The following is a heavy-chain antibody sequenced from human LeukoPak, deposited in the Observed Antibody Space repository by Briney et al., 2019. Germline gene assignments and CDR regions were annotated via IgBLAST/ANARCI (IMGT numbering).Heavy chain of an antibody. CDR2: IRHDGSEK. V-gene: IGHV3-7*03. Sequence: PGGSLRLSCTVSGFAPNHYGIHWVRQAPGKGLEWVANIRHDGSEKYYVDSVKGRFTISRDNAENSLYLQMNSLRAEDTAVYYCARDSGMDVWGQGTTVTVSS. J-gene: IGHJ6*02. CDR1: GFAPNHYG. CDR3: ARDSGMDV.